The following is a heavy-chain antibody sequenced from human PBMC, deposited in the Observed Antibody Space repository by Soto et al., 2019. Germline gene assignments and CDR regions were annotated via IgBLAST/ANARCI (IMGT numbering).Heavy chain of an antibody. D-gene: IGHD5-12*01. J-gene: IGHJ4*02. V-gene: IGHV3-23*01. CDR3: AKYSTSGPSRFFDL. CDR1: GFTFSIYA. CDR2: IGAGSDGI. Sequence: GGSLRLSCAASGFTFSIYAVAWIRQTPGKGLEWVSVIGAGSDGIQYVDSVKGRFSISRDNSKNTLYLHMNSLRAEDTAIYYCAKYSTSGPSRFFDLWGQGTLVTVPS.